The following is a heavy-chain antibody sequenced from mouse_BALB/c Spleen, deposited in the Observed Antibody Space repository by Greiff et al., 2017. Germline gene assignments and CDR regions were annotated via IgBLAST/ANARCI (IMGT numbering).Heavy chain of an antibody. CDR2: ISDGGSYT. CDR1: GFTFSDYY. J-gene: IGHJ2*01. D-gene: IGHD2-10*01. CDR3: ARAAYYGNLDY. Sequence: EVMLVESGGGLVKPGGSLKLSCAASGFTFSDYYMYWVRQTPEKRLEWVATISDGGSYTYYPDSVKGRFTISRDNAKNNLYLQMSSLKSEDTAMYYCARAAYYGNLDYWGQGTTLTVSS. V-gene: IGHV5-4*02.